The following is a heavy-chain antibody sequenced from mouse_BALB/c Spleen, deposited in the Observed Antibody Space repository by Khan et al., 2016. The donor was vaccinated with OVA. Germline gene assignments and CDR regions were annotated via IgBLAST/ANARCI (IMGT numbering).Heavy chain of an antibody. CDR1: GYTFSTYG. J-gene: IGHJ3*01. CDR3: TRLAYYYDSEGFAY. Sequence: EVELVESGGDLVKPGGSLKLSCAASGYTFSTYGMSWVRQAPDKRLEWVANVSTGGSYTYYPDNVKGRFTISRDNAKNTLYLQMISLRSEDSAMFYCTRLAYYYDSEGFAYGGQGTLVTVSA. CDR2: VSTGGSYT. V-gene: IGHV5-6*01. D-gene: IGHD1-1*01.